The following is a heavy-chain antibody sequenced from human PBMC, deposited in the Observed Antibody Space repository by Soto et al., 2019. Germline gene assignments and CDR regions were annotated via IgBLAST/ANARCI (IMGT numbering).Heavy chain of an antibody. CDR2: ISGSGGST. CDR1: GFTFSSYA. Sequence: LRLSCAASGFTFSSYAMSWVRQAPGKGLEWVSAISGSGGSTYYADSVKGRFTISRDNSKNTLYLQMNSLRAEDTAVYYCAKPKYSSSWYCFDYWGQGTLVTVS. CDR3: AKPKYSSSWYCFDY. D-gene: IGHD6-13*01. V-gene: IGHV3-23*01. J-gene: IGHJ4*02.